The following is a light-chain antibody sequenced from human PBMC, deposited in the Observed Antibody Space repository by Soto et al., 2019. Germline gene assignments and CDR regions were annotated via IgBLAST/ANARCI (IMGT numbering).Light chain of an antibody. J-gene: IGKJ2*01. Sequence: DIPMTQSPSTLSASVGDGVTITCRASQNISVWLAWYQQRPGKAPKFLIYDASSLETGVPSRFSGSGSGTEFTLTIRSLQPDDFATYYCQQYDSPSPTFGQGTKLEIK. CDR1: QNISVW. CDR3: QQYDSPSPT. CDR2: DAS. V-gene: IGKV1-5*01.